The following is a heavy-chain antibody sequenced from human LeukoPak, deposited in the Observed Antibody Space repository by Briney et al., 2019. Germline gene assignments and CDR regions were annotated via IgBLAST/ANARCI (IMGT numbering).Heavy chain of an antibody. CDR2: IYYSGST. Sequence: SETLSLTCTVSGGSISSSSYYWSWIRQPPGKGLEWIGYIYYSGSTNYNPSLKSRVTISVDTSKNQFSLKLSSVTAADTAVYYCATGGGYCSGGSCRDPQFDYWGQGTLVTVSS. D-gene: IGHD2-15*01. CDR3: ATGGGYCSGGSCRDPQFDY. V-gene: IGHV4-61*01. CDR1: GGSISSSSYY. J-gene: IGHJ4*02.